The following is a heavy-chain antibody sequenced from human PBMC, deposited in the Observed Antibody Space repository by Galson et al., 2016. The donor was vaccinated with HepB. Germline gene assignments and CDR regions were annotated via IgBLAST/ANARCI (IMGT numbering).Heavy chain of an antibody. V-gene: IGHV4-39*01. CDR2: VYYSGDS. Sequence: SETLSLTCSLSRASISSNVYYWAWIRQPAGKGLEWIGSVYYSGDSYYNPSLKPRVTISVDTSRDQFSLRLTSVTAADTAVYYCARQGSSSAFDVWGLRTLVTVSS. CDR3: ARQGSSSAFDV. CDR1: RASISSNVYY. D-gene: IGHD6-25*01. J-gene: IGHJ5*02.